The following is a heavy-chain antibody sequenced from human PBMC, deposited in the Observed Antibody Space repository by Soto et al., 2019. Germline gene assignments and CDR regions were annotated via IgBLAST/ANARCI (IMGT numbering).Heavy chain of an antibody. J-gene: IGHJ5*02. CDR1: GYSFTDYA. D-gene: IGHD1-26*01. Sequence: ASVKVSCKASGYSFTDYAMNWLRQAPGQRLEWMGWINPGNGNTKYAQKFEGRVSITRDTSATTVHMELSGLRSEDTALYYCAKEVGPWGQGTQVTVSS. CDR2: INPGNGNT. V-gene: IGHV1-3*01. CDR3: AKEVGP.